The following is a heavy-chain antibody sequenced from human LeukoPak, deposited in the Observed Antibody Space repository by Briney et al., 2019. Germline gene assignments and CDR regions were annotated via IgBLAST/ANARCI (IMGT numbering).Heavy chain of an antibody. CDR2: IAGGGGNK. CDR3: VKCRISYGDDAFDV. V-gene: IGHV3-23*01. J-gene: IGHJ3*01. Sequence: GGSLRLSCAASRFSFCDCALSWVRRSTRKAVEWVSYIAGGGGNKIYSDSVNGRFTISIDNSRNTLYVQMNSLRAEDTAVYYCVKCRISYGDDAFDVWGQGTMVPVSS. CDR1: RFSFCDCA. D-gene: IGHD4-17*01.